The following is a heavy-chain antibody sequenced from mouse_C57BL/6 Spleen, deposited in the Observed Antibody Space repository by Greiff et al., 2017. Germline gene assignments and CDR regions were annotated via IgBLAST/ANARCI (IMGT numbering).Heavy chain of an antibody. D-gene: IGHD3-3*01. Sequence: EVQLVESGPELVKPGASVKISCKASGYSFTGYYMNWVKQSPEKSLEWIGEINPSTGGTTYNQKFKAKATLTVDKSSSTAYMQLKSLTSEDSAVYYCARRGAPGTVDYWGQGTTLTVSS. CDR2: INPSTGGT. CDR1: GYSFTGYY. CDR3: ARRGAPGTVDY. J-gene: IGHJ2*01. V-gene: IGHV1-42*01.